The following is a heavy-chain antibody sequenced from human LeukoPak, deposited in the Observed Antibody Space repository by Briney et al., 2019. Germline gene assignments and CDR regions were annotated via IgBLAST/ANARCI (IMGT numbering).Heavy chain of an antibody. J-gene: IGHJ4*02. V-gene: IGHV1-2*02. CDR1: GYTFPDYY. D-gene: IGHD2-15*01. CDR2: IRPNSGDT. CDR3: ARAPNPRYCSGGSCLTPFDY. Sequence: GASVKVSCKASGYTFPDYYIHWVRQAPGQGLEWMGWIRPNSGDTDYAQKFQGRVTMTRDTSISTAYMELSRLRSDDTAVYYCARAPNPRYCSGGSCLTPFDYWGQGTLVTVSS.